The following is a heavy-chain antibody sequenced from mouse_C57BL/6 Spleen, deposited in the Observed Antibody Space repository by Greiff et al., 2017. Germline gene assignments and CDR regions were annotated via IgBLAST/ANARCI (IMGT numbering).Heavy chain of an antibody. V-gene: IGHV14-2*01. CDR2: IDPEDGET. CDR3: ARSDGYDVVHFGY. Sequence: EVQLQQSGAELVKPGASVKLSCTASGFNIKDYYMHWVKQRTEQGLEWIGRIDPEDGETKYAPKVQGKATITADTSSNTAYLQLSSLTSEDTAVYYCARSDGYDVVHFGYWGQGTTLTVSS. J-gene: IGHJ2*01. CDR1: GFNIKDYY. D-gene: IGHD2-2*01.